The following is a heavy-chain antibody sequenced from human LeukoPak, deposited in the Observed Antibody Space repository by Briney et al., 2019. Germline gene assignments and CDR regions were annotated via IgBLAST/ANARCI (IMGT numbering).Heavy chain of an antibody. V-gene: IGHV4-30-2*01. D-gene: IGHD3-3*01. J-gene: IGHJ3*02. CDR2: IYHSGST. CDR3: AREGDFDFWSGPRDDAFDI. Sequence: SQTLSLTCTVSGGSISSGGYYWSWIRQPPGKGLEWIGYIYHSGSTYYNPSLKSRVTISVDRSKNQFSPKLSSVTAADTAVYYCAREGDFDFWSGPRDDAFDIWGQGTMVTVSS. CDR1: GGSISSGGYY.